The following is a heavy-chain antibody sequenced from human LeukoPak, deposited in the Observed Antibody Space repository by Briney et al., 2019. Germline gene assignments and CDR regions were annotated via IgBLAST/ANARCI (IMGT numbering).Heavy chain of an antibody. J-gene: IGHJ4*02. D-gene: IGHD3/OR15-3a*01. CDR3: AKADGTGGPYDY. CDR1: GFTVSSNY. Sequence: GGSLRLSCAVSGFTVSSNYMSWVRQAPEKELEWVSVIYSGGSTNYADSVKGRFTISRDNSKNTLFLQMNSLRAEDTAVYYCAKADGTGGPYDYWGQGTLVTVSS. V-gene: IGHV3-53*01. CDR2: IYSGGST.